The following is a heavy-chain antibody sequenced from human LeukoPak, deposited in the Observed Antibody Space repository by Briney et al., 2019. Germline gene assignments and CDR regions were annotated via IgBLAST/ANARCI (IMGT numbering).Heavy chain of an antibody. D-gene: IGHD6-13*01. CDR3: ARSPYSSSWYPPTYYYYYGMDV. J-gene: IGHJ6*02. CDR1: GGSISSYY. V-gene: IGHV4-59*01. CDR2: IYYSGST. Sequence: PSETLSLTCTVSGGSISSYYWSWIRQPPGKGLEWIGYIYYSGSTNYNPSLKSRVTISVDTSKNQFSLKLSSVTAADTAVYYCARSPYSSSWYPPTYYYYYGMDVWGQGTTVTVSS.